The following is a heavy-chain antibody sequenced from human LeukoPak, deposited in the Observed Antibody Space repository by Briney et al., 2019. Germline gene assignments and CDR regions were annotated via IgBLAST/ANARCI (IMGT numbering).Heavy chain of an antibody. Sequence: GGTLSLSCAASGFTVSSNYMSWVRQAPGKGLEWVSVIYRSGSTYYTASLKGRFTISRDNSKNTLYLQMNTLRAEDTAVYYCARDVTTMELGGVACDIWPQGPMDTVPS. CDR3: ARDVTTMELGGVACDI. J-gene: IGHJ3*02. CDR2: IYRSGST. V-gene: IGHV3-66*01. D-gene: IGHD2-21*02. CDR1: GFTVSSNY.